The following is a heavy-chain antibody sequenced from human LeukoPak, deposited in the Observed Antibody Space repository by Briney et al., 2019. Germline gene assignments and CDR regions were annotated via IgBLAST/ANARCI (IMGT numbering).Heavy chain of an antibody. CDR3: ARVVPVAWSERRPGYYYMDV. CDR1: GGSFSGYY. CDR2: INHSGST. Sequence: SETLSLTCAVYGGSFSGYYWSWIRQPPGKGLEWIGEINHSGSTNYNPSLKSRVTIPVDTSKNQFSLKLSSVTAADTAVYYCARVVPVAWSERRPGYYYMDVWGKGTTVTVSS. J-gene: IGHJ6*03. V-gene: IGHV4-34*01. D-gene: IGHD1-1*01.